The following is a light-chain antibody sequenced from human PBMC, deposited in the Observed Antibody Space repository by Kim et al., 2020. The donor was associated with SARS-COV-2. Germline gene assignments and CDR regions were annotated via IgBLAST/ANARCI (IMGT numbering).Light chain of an antibody. J-gene: IGKJ2*01. Sequence: DIQMTQSPSSLSASVGDRVTITCRASQTINNYLNWYQQQPGKAPKLLIYAASSLQSGVPSRFSGSGSGTDFTLTISSLQPEEFATYYCQQSYNTPQYTFGQGTKLEI. CDR1: QTINNY. CDR3: QQSYNTPQYT. V-gene: IGKV1-39*01. CDR2: AAS.